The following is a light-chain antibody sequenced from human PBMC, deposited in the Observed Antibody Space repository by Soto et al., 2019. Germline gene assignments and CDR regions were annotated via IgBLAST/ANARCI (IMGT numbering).Light chain of an antibody. J-gene: IGLJ2*01. CDR2: SNN. CDR3: AAWDDSLNGHVV. V-gene: IGLV1-44*01. Sequence: QPVLTQPPSASGTPGQRVTIFCSGSSSNIGSNTVNWYQQLPGTAPKLLIYSNNQRPSGVPDRFSGSKSGTSASLAISGLQSEDEADYYCAAWDDSLNGHVVFGGGTKLTVL. CDR1: SSNIGSNT.